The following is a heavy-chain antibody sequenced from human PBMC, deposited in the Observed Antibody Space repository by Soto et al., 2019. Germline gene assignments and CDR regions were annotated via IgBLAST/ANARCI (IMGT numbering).Heavy chain of an antibody. CDR1: GFTFSSYA. V-gene: IGHV3-23*01. J-gene: IGHJ6*02. D-gene: IGHD3-16*02. CDR3: AKGVLSLHYGMEV. CDR2: IRGSGGST. Sequence: GGSLRLSCAASGFTFSSYAMSWVRQAPGKGLEWVSAIRGSGGSTYYADSVKGRFTISRDNSKNTLYLQMNNLRVDDTAVYFSAKGVLSLHYGMEVWGQGTTVTVSS.